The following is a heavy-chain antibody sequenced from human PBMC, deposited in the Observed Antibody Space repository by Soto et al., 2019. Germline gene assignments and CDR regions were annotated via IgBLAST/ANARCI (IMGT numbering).Heavy chain of an antibody. Sequence: QVQLVQSGAEVNKPESSVKVSCKAPGGTFSTYAISWVRQAPGQGLEWMGGIIPMFGTANYAQRFQDRVTITADESPNTVYMELSSLRSEDTAVYFCASGIQLWLRRINNGYSGWGQGTLVTVSS. CDR2: IIPMFGTA. J-gene: IGHJ4*02. CDR3: ASGIQLWLRRINNGYSG. D-gene: IGHD5-18*01. V-gene: IGHV1-69*12. CDR1: GGTFSTYA.